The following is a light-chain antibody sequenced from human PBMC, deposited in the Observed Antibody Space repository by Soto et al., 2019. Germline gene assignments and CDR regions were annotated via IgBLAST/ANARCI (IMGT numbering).Light chain of an antibody. V-gene: IGLV2-8*01. CDR3: TSYAGDNTMI. Sequence: QSALTQPPSASGSPGQSVTISCTGTSSDVGSYNYVSWYQQYPGKVPKLIISEVTNRPSGVPDRFSGSKSGNTASLTVSGLQAEDEADYYCTSYAGDNTMIFGGGTKVTVL. CDR1: SSDVGSYNY. J-gene: IGLJ2*01. CDR2: EVT.